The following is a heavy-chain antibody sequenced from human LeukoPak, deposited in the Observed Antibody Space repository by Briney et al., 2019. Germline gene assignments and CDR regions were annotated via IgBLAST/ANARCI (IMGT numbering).Heavy chain of an antibody. CDR1: GGSFSGYY. V-gene: IGHV4-34*01. CDR3: ARLGYCSSTSCYGPAYYYYYYMDV. Sequence: SETLSLTCAVYGGSFSGYYWSWIRQPPGKGLEWIGEINHSGSTNYNPSLKSRVTISVDTSKNQFSLKLSSVTAADTAVYYCARLGYCSSTSCYGPAYYYYYYMDVWGKGTTVTISS. CDR2: INHSGST. J-gene: IGHJ6*03. D-gene: IGHD2-2*01.